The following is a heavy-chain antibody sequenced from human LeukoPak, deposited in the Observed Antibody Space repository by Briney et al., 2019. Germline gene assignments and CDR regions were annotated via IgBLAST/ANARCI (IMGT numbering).Heavy chain of an antibody. Sequence: GGSLRLSCVASGFTFSTYDMNWVRQAPGKGLEWVAIIWYNGSKKYYAESVKGRFTISRDNSKNTLYLQMSSLRAEDTAVYYCARDPYGSGDGYFDYWGQGTLVTVSS. CDR1: GFTFSTYD. CDR3: ARDPYGSGDGYFDY. V-gene: IGHV3-33*08. CDR2: IWYNGSKK. D-gene: IGHD3-10*01. J-gene: IGHJ4*02.